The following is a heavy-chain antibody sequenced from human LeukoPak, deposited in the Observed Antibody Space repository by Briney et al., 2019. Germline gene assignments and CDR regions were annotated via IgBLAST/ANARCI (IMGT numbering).Heavy chain of an antibody. J-gene: IGHJ4*02. Sequence: ASVKVSCKASGYTFINHGTNWVRQAPGQGLEWMGWISAYNGNTNYAQNLQGRVTMTTDTSTSTAYMELRSLRSDDTAVYYCARESAAGYYDSSGYYFSYFDSWGQGTLVTVSS. V-gene: IGHV1-18*01. D-gene: IGHD3-22*01. CDR3: ARESAAGYYDSSGYYFSYFDS. CDR1: GYTFINHG. CDR2: ISAYNGNT.